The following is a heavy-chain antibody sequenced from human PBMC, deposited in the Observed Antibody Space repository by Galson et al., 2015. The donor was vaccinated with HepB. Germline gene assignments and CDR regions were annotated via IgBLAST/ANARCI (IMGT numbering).Heavy chain of an antibody. J-gene: IGHJ3*02. CDR3: AKDRLLRYYLRGDAFDI. V-gene: IGHV3-23*01. CDR1: GFTFSSYA. Sequence: SLRLSCAASGFTFSSYAMSWVRQAPGKGLEWVSAISGSGGSTYYADSVKGRFTISRDNSKNTLYLQMNSLRAEDTAVYYCAKDRLLRYYLRGDAFDIWGQGTMVTVSS. CDR2: ISGSGGST. D-gene: IGHD3-9*01.